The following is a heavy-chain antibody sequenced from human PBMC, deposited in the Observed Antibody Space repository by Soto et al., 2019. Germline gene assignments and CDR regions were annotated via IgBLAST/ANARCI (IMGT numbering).Heavy chain of an antibody. V-gene: IGHV3-33*08. CDR1: GFTFNTYG. Sequence: QVQLVESGGGVVQPGGSLRLSCTTSGFTFNTYGMYWVRQAPGKGLEWVAIIWYDGSNKYYGDSVKGRFTISRDNSKNTLYLQMNSLRAEDTALYYCARGDCTGAYCDSWPFNYGGDVWGQGTTVTVSS. CDR3: ARGDCTGAYCDSWPFNYGGDV. J-gene: IGHJ6*02. D-gene: IGHD2-8*02. CDR2: IWYDGSNK.